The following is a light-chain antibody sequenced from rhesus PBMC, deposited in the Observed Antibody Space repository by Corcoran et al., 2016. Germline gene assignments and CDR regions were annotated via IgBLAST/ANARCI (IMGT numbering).Light chain of an antibody. Sequence: QAAPTQPPSVSGSPGQSVTISCTGTSSDVGAYNFVSWYQHHPGKVPKLVIYGVSQRPSGVSDRFSGSRSGNTASLTISGLQAEDEADYYCCSYTTSSTFIFGAGTRLTVL. V-gene: IGLV2S7*01. J-gene: IGLJ1*01. CDR3: CSYTTSSTFI. CDR1: SSDVGAYNF. CDR2: GVS.